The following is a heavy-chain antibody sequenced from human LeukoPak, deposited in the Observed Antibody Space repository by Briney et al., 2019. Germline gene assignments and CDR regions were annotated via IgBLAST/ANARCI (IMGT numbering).Heavy chain of an antibody. CDR3: AKDAQRGFDYSNSLEY. V-gene: IGHV3-33*06. D-gene: IGHD4-11*01. CDR1: GFTFSHYG. Sequence: PGGSLRLSCAASGFTFSHYGMHWVRQAPGRGLEWVAVIWCDGSNKFYADSVKGRFTISRDNSQNTVDLHMNILRAEDTAVYYCAKDAQRGFDYSNSLEYWGQGTLVTVSS. CDR2: IWCDGSNK. J-gene: IGHJ4*02.